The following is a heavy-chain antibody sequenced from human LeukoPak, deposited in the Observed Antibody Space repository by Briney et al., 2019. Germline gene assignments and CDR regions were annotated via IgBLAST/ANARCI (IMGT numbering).Heavy chain of an antibody. CDR1: GFTFSSYA. CDR2: ISGSGGST. V-gene: IGHV3-23*01. Sequence: GGSLRLSCAASGFTFSSYAMSWVRQAPGKGLEWVSAISGSGGSTYYADSVKGRFTISRDNSKNTLYLQMNSLRAEDTAVYYCAKDGGEMATNDYFDYWDQGTLVTVSS. J-gene: IGHJ4*02. CDR3: AKDGGEMATNDYFDY. D-gene: IGHD5-24*01.